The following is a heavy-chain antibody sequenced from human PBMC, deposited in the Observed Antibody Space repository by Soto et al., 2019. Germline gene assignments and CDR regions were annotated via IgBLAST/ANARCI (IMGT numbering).Heavy chain of an antibody. Sequence: EVQLVESGGGLVQPGGSLRLSCAASGFTFSSYWMHWVRQAPGKGLVWVSRINSDGSRTTYADSVKGRFTISRDNAKNMLHLQMNSLRAEDTAVYSCARALTYYYDIDYWGQGTLVTVSS. CDR1: GFTFSSYW. V-gene: IGHV3-74*01. J-gene: IGHJ4*02. D-gene: IGHD3-22*01. CDR3: ARALTYYYDIDY. CDR2: INSDGSRT.